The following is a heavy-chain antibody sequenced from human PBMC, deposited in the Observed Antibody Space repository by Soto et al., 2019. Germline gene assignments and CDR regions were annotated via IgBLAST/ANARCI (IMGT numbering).Heavy chain of an antibody. V-gene: IGHV3-21*04. CDR2: ISAESDYK. Sequence: PGGSLRLSCAASGLSISNYTVNWVRQAPGKGLEWVSSISAESDYKYYAAALCGRFTISRDNSKNSVYLQMNGLGAEDTAVYFCTRENGFPIGSQYPIYFFYGFDVWGQGTTVTVSS. CDR3: TRENGFPIGSQYPIYFFYGFDV. J-gene: IGHJ6*02. CDR1: GLSISNYT. D-gene: IGHD2-8*01.